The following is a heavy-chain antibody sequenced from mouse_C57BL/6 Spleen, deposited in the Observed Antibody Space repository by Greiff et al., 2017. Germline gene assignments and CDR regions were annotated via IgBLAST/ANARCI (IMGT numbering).Heavy chain of an antibody. J-gene: IGHJ2*01. D-gene: IGHD2-12*01. CDR3: ARSPYYSYYFDY. V-gene: IGHV1-26*01. Sequence: EVQLQQSGPELVKPGASVKISCKASGYTFTDYYMNWVKQSHGKSLEWIGDINPNNGGTSYNQKFKGKDTLTVDKSSRTAYMELRSLTSEDSAVYYCARSPYYSYYFDYWGQGTTLTVSS. CDR1: GYTFTDYY. CDR2: INPNNGGT.